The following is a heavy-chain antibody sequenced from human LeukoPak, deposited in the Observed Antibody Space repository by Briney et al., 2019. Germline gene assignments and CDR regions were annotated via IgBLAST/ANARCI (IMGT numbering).Heavy chain of an antibody. CDR1: GGSISGGSYY. J-gene: IGHJ4*02. Sequence: SQTLSLTCTVSGGSISGGSYYWSWIRQPAGKGLEWIGRIYTSGSTNYNPSLKSRVTISVDTSKNQFSLKLSSVTAADTAVYYCAREVAGFGELVFDYWGQGTLVTVSS. D-gene: IGHD3-10*01. CDR2: IYTSGST. V-gene: IGHV4-61*02. CDR3: AREVAGFGELVFDY.